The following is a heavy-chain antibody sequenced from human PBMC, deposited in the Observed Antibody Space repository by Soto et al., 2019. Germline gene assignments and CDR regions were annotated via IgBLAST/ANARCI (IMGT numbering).Heavy chain of an antibody. V-gene: IGHV1-3*01. D-gene: IGHD3-3*02. CDR1: GYTFSAYT. CDR3: ARDTETLGPRANDALDI. J-gene: IGHJ3*02. Sequence: QAQLVQSGAEMKKPGASVKVSCKATGYTFSAYTMNWVRQAPGLSLEWMGWINAGSGNTKYSQNSQGRVSITRDTAASTVYMELTGLTSEDTAVYYCARDTETLGPRANDALDIWGQGTMVTVSS. CDR2: INAGSGNT.